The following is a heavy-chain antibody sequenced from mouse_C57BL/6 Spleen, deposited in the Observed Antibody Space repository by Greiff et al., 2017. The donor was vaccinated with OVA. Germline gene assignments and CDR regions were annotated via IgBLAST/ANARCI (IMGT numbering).Heavy chain of an antibody. CDR2: ISPGSGST. CDR1: GYTFTSYW. J-gene: IGHJ1*03. D-gene: IGHD2-13*01. CDR3: ARSGGDDWYFDV. Sequence: QVQLQQPGAELVKPGASVKMSCKASGYTFTSYWITWVKQRPGQGLEWIGDISPGSGSTNYNEKFKSKATLTVDTSSSTAYMQLSSLTSEDSAVYYCARSGGDDWYFDVWGTGTTVTVSS. V-gene: IGHV1-55*01.